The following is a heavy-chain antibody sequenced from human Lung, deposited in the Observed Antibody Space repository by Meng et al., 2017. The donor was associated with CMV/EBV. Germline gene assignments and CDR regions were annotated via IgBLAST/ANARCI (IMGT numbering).Heavy chain of an antibody. CDR2: ISSSSSYI. CDR1: GFTFSSYS. J-gene: IGHJ4*01. V-gene: IGHV3-21*01. CDR3: ARVLFMGSYYFDY. Sequence: SXAASGFTFSSYSMNWVRQAPGKGLEWVSSISSSSSYIYYADSVKGRFTISRDNAKNSLYLQMNSLRAEDTAVYYCARVLFMGSYYFDYSGHGTLVTVSS. D-gene: IGHD3-10*01.